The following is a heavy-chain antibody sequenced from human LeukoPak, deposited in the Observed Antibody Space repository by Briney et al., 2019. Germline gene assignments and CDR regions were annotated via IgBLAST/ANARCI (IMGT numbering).Heavy chain of an antibody. CDR3: ARVGNYYGSGSYYNGNDFNI. V-gene: IGHV4-31*03. CDR1: GDSIRSGVYF. Sequence: SETRWLNCTFSGDSIRSGVYFWTWIRQHPGKGLEWIGYIYYSGSTHYNPSLKSRVSISVDTSKNQFSLKLSSVTAADTAVYYCARVGNYYGSGSYYNGNDFNIWGDGTILSVSS. D-gene: IGHD3-10*01. CDR2: IYYSGST. J-gene: IGHJ3*02.